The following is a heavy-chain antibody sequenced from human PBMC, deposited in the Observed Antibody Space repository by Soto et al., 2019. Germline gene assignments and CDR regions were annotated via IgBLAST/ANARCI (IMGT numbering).Heavy chain of an antibody. Sequence: SVKVSCKASGFTFTSSAVQWVRQARGQRLEWIGWIVVGSGNTNYAQKFQERVTITRDMSTSTAYMELSSLRSEDTAVYYCAADGSIAAYYYGMDVWGQGTTVTVSS. J-gene: IGHJ6*02. V-gene: IGHV1-58*01. CDR2: IVVGSGNT. CDR1: GFTFTSSA. CDR3: AADGSIAAYYYGMDV. D-gene: IGHD6-13*01.